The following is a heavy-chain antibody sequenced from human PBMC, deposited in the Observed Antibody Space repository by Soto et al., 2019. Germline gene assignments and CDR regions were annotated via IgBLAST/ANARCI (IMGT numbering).Heavy chain of an antibody. V-gene: IGHV4-59*01. CDR1: GGSISSYY. CDR2: IYYSGST. J-gene: IGHJ4*02. Sequence: PSETLSLTCTVSGGSISSYYWSCIRQPPGKGLEWIGYIYYSGSTNYNPSLKSRVTISVDTSKNQFSLKLSSVTAADTAVYYCARKGSGKGMTHLEYWGQGTMVTVSS. D-gene: IGHD6-19*01. CDR3: ARKGSGKGMTHLEY.